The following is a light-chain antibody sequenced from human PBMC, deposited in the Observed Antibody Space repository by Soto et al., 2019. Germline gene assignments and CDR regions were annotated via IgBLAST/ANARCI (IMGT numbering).Light chain of an antibody. CDR1: QSVSSY. Sequence: EIVMTQSPATLSVSPGERATLSCRASQSVSSYLAWYQQKPGQAPRLLIYGASTRATGIPARFSGSVSGTEFTLTISSLQSEDFAVYYWQQYANWPPWTFGQGAKVEIK. J-gene: IGKJ1*01. V-gene: IGKV3-15*01. CDR2: GAS. CDR3: QQYANWPPWT.